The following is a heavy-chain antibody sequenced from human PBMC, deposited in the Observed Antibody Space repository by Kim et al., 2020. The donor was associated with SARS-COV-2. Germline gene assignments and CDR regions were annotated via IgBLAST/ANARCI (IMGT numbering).Heavy chain of an antibody. Sequence: GGSLRLSCAASGFTFSSYGMHWVRQAPGKGLEWVAVISYDGSNKYYADSVKGRFTISRDNSKNTLYLQMNSLRAEDTAVYYCAKSTWELPKYNWFDPWGQGTLVTVSS. CDR1: GFTFSSYG. CDR2: ISYDGSNK. D-gene: IGHD1-26*01. J-gene: IGHJ5*02. V-gene: IGHV3-30*18. CDR3: AKSTWELPKYNWFDP.